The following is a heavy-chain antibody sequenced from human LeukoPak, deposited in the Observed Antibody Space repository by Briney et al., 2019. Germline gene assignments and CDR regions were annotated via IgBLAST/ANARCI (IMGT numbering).Heavy chain of an antibody. CDR1: GYTFTSYA. V-gene: IGHV7-4-1*02. CDR3: ARARMVRGVIRFDWFDP. D-gene: IGHD3-10*01. Sequence: GASVKVSCKASGYTFTSYAMNWVRQAPGQGLEWMGWINTNTGNPTYAQGFTGRFVFSLDTSVSTAYLQISSLKAEDTAVYYCARARMVRGVIRFDWFDPWGQGTLVTVSS. CDR2: INTNTGNP. J-gene: IGHJ5*02.